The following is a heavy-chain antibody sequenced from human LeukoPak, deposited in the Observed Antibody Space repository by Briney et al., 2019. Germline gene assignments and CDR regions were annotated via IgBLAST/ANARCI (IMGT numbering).Heavy chain of an antibody. CDR3: ARGRGGLLWFGEFNS. CDR2: IKQDGSEK. CDR1: GFTFSSYW. J-gene: IGHJ4*02. D-gene: IGHD3-10*01. V-gene: IGHV3-7*01. Sequence: PGGSLRLSCAASGFTFSSYWMNWVRQAPGKRLEWVANIKQDGSEKYYVDSVKGRFTISRDDANNSLYLQMNSLRAEDTAVCYCARGRGGLLWFGEFNSWGQGTLATVSS.